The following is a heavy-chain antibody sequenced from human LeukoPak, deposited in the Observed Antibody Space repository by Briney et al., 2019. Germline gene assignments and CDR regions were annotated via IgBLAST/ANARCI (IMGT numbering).Heavy chain of an antibody. CDR2: ISYDGSNK. Sequence: GGSLRLSCAASGFTFSSYAMHWVRQAPGKGLEWVAVISYDGSNKYYADSVKGRFTISRDNSKNTLYLQMNSLRAEDTAVYYCAKGLFSYSGYDSPFDYWGQGTLVTVSS. J-gene: IGHJ4*02. CDR3: AKGLFSYSGYDSPFDY. D-gene: IGHD5-12*01. V-gene: IGHV3-30*04. CDR1: GFTFSSYA.